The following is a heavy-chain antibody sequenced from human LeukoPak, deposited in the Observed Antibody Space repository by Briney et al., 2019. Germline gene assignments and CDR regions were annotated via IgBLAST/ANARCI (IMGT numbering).Heavy chain of an antibody. CDR1: AFTFSSYW. CDR3: ARDRGYSSFDY. J-gene: IGHJ4*02. D-gene: IGHD4-23*01. V-gene: IGHV3-7*01. CDR2: IKEDGSEI. Sequence: GGSLRLSCAASAFTFSSYWMSWVRQAPGKGLEWVANIKEDGSEINYVDSVKGRFTISRDNAKNSLYLQMNSLRVEDTAVYYCARDRGYSSFDYWGQGTLVTVSS.